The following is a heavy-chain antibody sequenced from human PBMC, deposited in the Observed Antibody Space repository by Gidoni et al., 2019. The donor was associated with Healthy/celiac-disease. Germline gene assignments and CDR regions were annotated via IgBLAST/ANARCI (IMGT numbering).Heavy chain of an antibody. D-gene: IGHD3-10*01. J-gene: IGHJ4*02. CDR3: ARQNPIGETIDY. V-gene: IGHV5-10-1*03. Sequence: EVQLVQSGAEVKKPGESLRISCKGSGYSFTSYWISWVRQMPGKGLEWMGRIGPCDSYTNYSPSFQGHGTISTDKSISNAYRQWSSLKASDTAMYYCARQNPIGETIDYWGQGTLVTVSS. CDR2: IGPCDSYT. CDR1: GYSFTSYW.